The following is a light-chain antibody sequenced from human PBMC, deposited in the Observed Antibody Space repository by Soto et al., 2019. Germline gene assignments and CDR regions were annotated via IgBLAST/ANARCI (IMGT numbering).Light chain of an antibody. Sequence: QSVLTHAACVSGSPGQSITISCTGTSSDVGSYNLVSWYQQHPGKAPKLMIYEGSKRPSGVSHRSSGSKSGNTASLTISGLEAEDEADYYCCSYPGSRNFFYVFATGTKVIVL. CDR3: CSYPGSRNFFYV. CDR2: EGS. V-gene: IGLV2-23*03. CDR1: SSDVGSYNL. J-gene: IGLJ1*01.